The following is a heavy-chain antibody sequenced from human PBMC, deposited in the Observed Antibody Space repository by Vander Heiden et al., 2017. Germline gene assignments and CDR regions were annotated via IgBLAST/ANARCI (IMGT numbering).Heavy chain of an antibody. V-gene: IGHV4-34*01. CDR1: GRSFSDFFY. CDR3: ARGLAAAGSGTWFDP. CDR2: INHSGST. D-gene: IGHD6-13*01. Sequence: QVQSQQCGAGLLKPSETLPLTFAVSGRSFSDFFYWIWIRQPPGKGLEWIGEINHSGSTNYISSLKSRVTISVDTSKNQFSLKLSSVTAADTAVYYCARGLAAAGSGTWFDPWGQGTLVTVSS. J-gene: IGHJ5*02.